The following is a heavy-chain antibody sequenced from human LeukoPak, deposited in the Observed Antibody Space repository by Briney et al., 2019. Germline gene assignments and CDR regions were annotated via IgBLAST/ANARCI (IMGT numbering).Heavy chain of an antibody. CDR3: ARNDYGDYPLRWFDP. CDR2: ISAYNGNT. V-gene: IGHV1-18*01. Sequence: ASVKVSCKASGYTFTSYGISWVRQAPGQGLEWMGWISAYNGNTNYAQKLQGRVTVTTDTSTSTAYMELRSLRSDDTAVYYCARNDYGDYPLRWFDPWGQGTLVTVSS. CDR1: GYTFTSYG. J-gene: IGHJ5*02. D-gene: IGHD4-17*01.